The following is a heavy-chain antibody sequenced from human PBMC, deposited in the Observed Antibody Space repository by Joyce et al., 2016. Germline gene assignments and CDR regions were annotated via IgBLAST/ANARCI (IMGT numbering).Heavy chain of an antibody. V-gene: IGHV3-53*01. J-gene: IGHJ2*01. D-gene: IGHD6-19*01. CDR1: GFTVSSDY. CDR3: ASREEFGSPWFRYFDL. CDR2: FYRGGST. Sequence: EVQLEESGGGFIQPGGSLRLSCAASGFTVSSDYMAWVRQAPGAWLEWVSLFYRGGSTYYAESVQGRFTVSGDSSRNTLNLQMNSLRADDTAVYYCASREEFGSPWFRYFDLWGRGTLVTVSS.